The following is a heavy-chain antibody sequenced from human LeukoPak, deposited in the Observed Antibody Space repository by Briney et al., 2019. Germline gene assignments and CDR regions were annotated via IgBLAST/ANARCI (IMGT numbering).Heavy chain of an antibody. CDR3: AGSGSYTGSWFDP. D-gene: IGHD1-26*01. CDR1: GNSFTSYW. CDR2: IYPGDSDT. V-gene: IGHV5-51*01. J-gene: IGHJ5*02. Sequence: GESLKISCKGSGNSFTSYWIGWVRQMPGKGLEWMGIIYPGDSDTRYSPSFQGQVTISADKSISTAYLQWSSLKASDTAMYYCAGSGSYTGSWFDPWGQGTLVTVSS.